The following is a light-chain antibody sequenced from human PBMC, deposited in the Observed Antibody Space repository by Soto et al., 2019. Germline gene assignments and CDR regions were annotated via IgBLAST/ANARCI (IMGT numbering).Light chain of an antibody. CDR2: GAS. V-gene: IGKV3-20*01. CDR3: QQYGRSPLT. CDR1: QSVSSSY. J-gene: IGKJ4*01. Sequence: EIVLTQSPGTLSLSPGERATLSCRASQSVSSSYLAWYQQKPGQAPRLLIYGASSRATGIPDRFSGSGSGTDFTVTISRLEPEGFAVYYCQQYGRSPLTFGGGTKVEIK.